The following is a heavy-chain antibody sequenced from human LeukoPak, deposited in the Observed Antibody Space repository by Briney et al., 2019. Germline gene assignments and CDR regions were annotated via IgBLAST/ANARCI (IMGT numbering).Heavy chain of an antibody. J-gene: IGHJ4*02. CDR3: ARGYTCGY. CDR1: GFTFSSFS. Sequence: GGSLRLSCAASGFTFSSFSMSWVRQAPGKGLEWVANIKEDGSEKNYADSVKGRFTISRDNAKNSLYLQMNSLRAEDTAVYYCARGYTCGYWGQGTLVIVSS. V-gene: IGHV3-7*04. CDR2: IKEDGSEK. D-gene: IGHD5-18*01.